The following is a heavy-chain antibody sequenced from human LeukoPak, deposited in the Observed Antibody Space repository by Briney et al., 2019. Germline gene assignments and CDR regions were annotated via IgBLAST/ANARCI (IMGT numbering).Heavy chain of an antibody. V-gene: IGHV3-30*02. CDR1: GFTFSSYG. Sequence: GGSLRLSCAASGFTFSSYGMHWVRQAPGKGLEWVAFIRYDGSNKYYADSVKGRFTISRDNSKNTLYLQMNSLRAEDTAVYYCAKDPRYDILTGYSYYFDYWGQGTLATVSS. D-gene: IGHD3-9*01. J-gene: IGHJ4*02. CDR3: AKDPRYDILTGYSYYFDY. CDR2: IRYDGSNK.